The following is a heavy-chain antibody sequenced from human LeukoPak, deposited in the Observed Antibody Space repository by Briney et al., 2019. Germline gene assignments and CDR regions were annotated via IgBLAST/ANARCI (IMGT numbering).Heavy chain of an antibody. D-gene: IGHD1-7*01. J-gene: IGHJ4*02. V-gene: IGHV4-30-2*01. CDR3: ASFDWNYAVED. CDR1: GGSISSGGYY. Sequence: SETLSLTCTVSGGSISSGGYYWSWIRQPPRKGLEWIGYIYHSGSTYYNPSLKSRVTISVDRSKNQFSLKLSSVTAADTAVYYCASFDWNYAVEDWGQGTLVTVSS. CDR2: IYHSGST.